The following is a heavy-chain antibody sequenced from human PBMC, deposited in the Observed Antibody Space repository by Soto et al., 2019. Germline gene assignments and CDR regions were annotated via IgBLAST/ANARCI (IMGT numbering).Heavy chain of an antibody. D-gene: IGHD3-10*01. J-gene: IGHJ4*02. CDR1: GYTFTGYY. CDR3: ARDQAITMVRGVPGY. CDR2: INPNSGGT. Sequence: ASVKVSCKASGYTFTGYYMHWVRQAPGQGLEWMGWINPNSGGTNYAQKFQGRVTMTRDTSISTAYMELSRLRSDDTAVYYCARDQAITMVRGVPGYWGQGTLVTVSS. V-gene: IGHV1-2*02.